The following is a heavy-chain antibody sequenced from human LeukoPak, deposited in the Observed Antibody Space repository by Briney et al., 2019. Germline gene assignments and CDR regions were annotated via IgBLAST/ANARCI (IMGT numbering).Heavy chain of an antibody. V-gene: IGHV3-7*01. J-gene: IGHJ6*03. CDR1: GLTFRSYW. D-gene: IGHD1-1*01. CDR2: IKYDGSEK. Sequence: GGSLRLSCVVSGLTFRSYWMTWVRQAPGKGPEWVDNIKYDGSEKYYVDSVKGRFTISRDNAKNSLFLEMNSLRADDTAVYYCAKIEGSSWNLRDYYYYMDVWGKGTTVTVSS. CDR3: AKIEGSSWNLRDYYYYMDV.